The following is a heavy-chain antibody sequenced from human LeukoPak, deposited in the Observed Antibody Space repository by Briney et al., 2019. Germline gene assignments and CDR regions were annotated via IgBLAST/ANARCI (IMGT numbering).Heavy chain of an antibody. D-gene: IGHD2-21*02. CDR2: IWYDGSNK. Sequence: GGSLRLSCAASGFTFSSYGMHWVRQAPGKGLEWVAVIWYDGSNKYYADSVKGRFTISRDNSKNTLYLQMNSLRAEDTAVYYCAKEGSVSGDAAFDIWGQGTMVTVSS. CDR1: GFTFSSYG. J-gene: IGHJ3*02. V-gene: IGHV3-30*02. CDR3: AKEGSVSGDAAFDI.